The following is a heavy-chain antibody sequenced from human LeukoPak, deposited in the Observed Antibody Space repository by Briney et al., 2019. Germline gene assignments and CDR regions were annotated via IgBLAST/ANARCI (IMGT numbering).Heavy chain of an antibody. CDR2: IFYDGTA. V-gene: IGHV4-59*01. CDR3: ANTAAAGPRRGNYFDY. J-gene: IGHJ4*02. Sequence: SETLSLTCTVSGASLGSDYWSWIRQPPGKGLEWIGYIFYDGTANLNPSLKSRLTMSVDTSKNQFSLKLNSVTAADTAVYYCANTAAAGPRRGNYFDYWGQGTLVTVSS. D-gene: IGHD6-13*01. CDR1: GASLGSDY.